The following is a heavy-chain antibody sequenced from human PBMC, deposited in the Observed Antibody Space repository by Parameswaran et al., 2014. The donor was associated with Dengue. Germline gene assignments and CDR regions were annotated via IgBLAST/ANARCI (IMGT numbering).Heavy chain of an antibody. Sequence: VRQAPGKGLEWVSSISSSSYIYYADSVKGRFTISRDNAKNSLYLQMNSLRAEDTAVYYCARGEDYGDYNYFDYWGQGTLVTVSS. CDR3: ARGEDYGDYNYFDY. J-gene: IGHJ4*02. D-gene: IGHD4-17*01. CDR2: ISSSSYI. V-gene: IGHV3-69-1*01.